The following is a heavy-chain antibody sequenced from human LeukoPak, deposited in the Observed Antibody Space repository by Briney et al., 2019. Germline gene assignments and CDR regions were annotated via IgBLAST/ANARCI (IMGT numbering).Heavy chain of an antibody. CDR1: GGSFSGYY. CDR2: INHSGST. V-gene: IGHV4-34*01. Sequence: SETLSLTCAVYGGSFSGYYWSWIRQPPGKGLEWIGEINHSGSTNYNPSLKSRVTISVDTSKNQFSLKLSSVTAADTAVYYCARDISYYGSGTILDYWGQGTLVTVSS. CDR3: ARDISYYGSGTILDY. D-gene: IGHD3-10*01. J-gene: IGHJ4*02.